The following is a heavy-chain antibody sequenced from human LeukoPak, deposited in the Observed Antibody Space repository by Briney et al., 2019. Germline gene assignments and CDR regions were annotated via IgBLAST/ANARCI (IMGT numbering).Heavy chain of an antibody. Sequence: SETLSLTCTVSGGSISSYYWSWLRQPPGKGLEWIGYIYYSGSTNYNPSLKSRVTISVDTSKNQFSLKLSSATAADTAVYYCARGTRDTAMVPFDYWGQGTLVTVSS. J-gene: IGHJ4*02. D-gene: IGHD5-18*01. CDR2: IYYSGST. CDR3: ARGTRDTAMVPFDY. V-gene: IGHV4-59*01. CDR1: GGSISSYY.